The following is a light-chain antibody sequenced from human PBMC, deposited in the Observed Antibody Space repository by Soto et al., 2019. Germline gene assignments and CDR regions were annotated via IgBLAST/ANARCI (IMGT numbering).Light chain of an antibody. Sequence: EIVMTQSPATLSVSPGERATLSCRASQSVGSNLAWYQQKPGQGPMLLIYGASTRATGIPARFSGSGSGTVYTLTIRSLESEDFASYFCQQYNNWPPDRTFGQGTKVEIK. J-gene: IGKJ1*01. CDR2: GAS. CDR1: QSVGSN. V-gene: IGKV3-15*01. CDR3: QQYNNWPPDRT.